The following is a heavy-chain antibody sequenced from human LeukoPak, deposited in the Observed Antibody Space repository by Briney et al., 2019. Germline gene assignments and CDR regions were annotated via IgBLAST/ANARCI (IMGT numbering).Heavy chain of an antibody. J-gene: IGHJ6*03. CDR1: GGSISSYC. Sequence: SETLSLTCTVSGGSISSYCWSWIRQPPGKGLECIGYMYYSGGTNYNPSLKSRVTISVDTSNNQFSLKLSSVPAADTAVYYCARVSVVYYYMDVWGKGTTVTVSS. V-gene: IGHV4-59*01. CDR3: ARVSVVYYYMDV. D-gene: IGHD4-23*01. CDR2: MYYSGGT.